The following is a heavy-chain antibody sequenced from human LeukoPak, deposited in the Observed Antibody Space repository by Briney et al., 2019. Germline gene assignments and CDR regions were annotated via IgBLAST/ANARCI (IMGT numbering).Heavy chain of an antibody. J-gene: IGHJ4*02. CDR2: MFFTGDT. CDR1: GGSISSHY. CDR3: AKEGNDYGANSIDY. Sequence: PSETLSLTCTVSGGSISSHYWAGLRQPPGKGLEWIGWMFFTGDTNYNPSLKSRVTISVDHSKNQFSLKLTSVTAADTAVYYCAKEGNDYGANSIDYWGQGTLVTVSS. D-gene: IGHD4-23*01. V-gene: IGHV4-59*11.